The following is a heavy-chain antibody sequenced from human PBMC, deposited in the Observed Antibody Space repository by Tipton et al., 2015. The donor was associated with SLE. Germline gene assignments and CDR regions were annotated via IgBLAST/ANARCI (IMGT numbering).Heavy chain of an antibody. CDR2: VYYSGTT. Sequence: TLSLTCTVSGGSIRSSFWTWIRQRPGKGLEWIGYVYYSGTTKYNPSLNSRVTISADTSKNQFSLKLSSVTAADTAVYYCARDHLPGGYYYYMDVWGKGTTVTVSS. CDR3: ARDHLPGGYYYYMDV. CDR1: GGSIRSSF. D-gene: IGHD3-10*01. V-gene: IGHV4-59*01. J-gene: IGHJ6*03.